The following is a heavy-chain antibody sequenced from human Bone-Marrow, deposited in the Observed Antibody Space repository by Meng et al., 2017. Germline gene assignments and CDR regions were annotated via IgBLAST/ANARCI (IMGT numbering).Heavy chain of an antibody. CDR1: GGSISSGSYY. CDR2: IYTSGST. D-gene: IGHD6-13*01. Sequence: SETLSLTCTVSGGSISSGSYYWSWIRQPAGRGLEWIGRIYTSGSTNYNPSLKSRVTISVDTSKNQFSLKLSSVTAADTAVYYYARGGAAAGKEPPFDYWGQGTLVTVSS. J-gene: IGHJ4*02. V-gene: IGHV4-61*02. CDR3: ARGGAAAGKEPPFDY.